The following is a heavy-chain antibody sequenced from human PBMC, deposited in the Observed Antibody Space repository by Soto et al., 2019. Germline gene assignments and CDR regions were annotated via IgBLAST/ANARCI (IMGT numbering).Heavy chain of an antibody. V-gene: IGHV3-30*18. D-gene: IGHD3-3*01. J-gene: IGHJ4*02. CDR1: GFTFSSYG. Sequence: GGSLRLSCAASGFTFSSYGMHWVRQAPGKGLEWVAVISYDGSNKYYADSVKGRFTISRDNSKNTLYLQMNSLRAEDTVVYYCAKDRFLEWLLWALDYWGQGTLVTVSS. CDR2: ISYDGSNK. CDR3: AKDRFLEWLLWALDY.